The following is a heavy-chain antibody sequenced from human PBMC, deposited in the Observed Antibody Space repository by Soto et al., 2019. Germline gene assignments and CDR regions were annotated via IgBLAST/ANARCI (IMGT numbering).Heavy chain of an antibody. CDR3: ARDTAWGIAARQYGMDV. CDR1: GYTFTSYG. Sequence: GASVKVSCKASGYTFTSYGISWVRQAPGQGLEWMGWISAYNGNTNYAQKLQGRVTMTTDTSTSTAYMELRSLRSDDTAVYYCARDTAWGIAARQYGMDVWGQGTTVTVSS. J-gene: IGHJ6*02. CDR2: ISAYNGNT. D-gene: IGHD6-6*01. V-gene: IGHV1-18*04.